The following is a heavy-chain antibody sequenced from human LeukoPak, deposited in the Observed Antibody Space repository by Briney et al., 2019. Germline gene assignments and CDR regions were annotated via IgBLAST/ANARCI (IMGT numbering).Heavy chain of an antibody. CDR2: IYYSGST. D-gene: IGHD3-3*01. Sequence: SETLSLTCTVSGGSISSYYWSWIRQPPGKGLEWIGYIYYSGSTNYNPSLKSRVTISVDTSKNQFSLKLSSVTAADTAVYYCARESVDYDFWSGYYNYWGQGTLVTVSS. V-gene: IGHV4-59*01. CDR1: GGSISSYY. CDR3: ARESVDYDFWSGYYNY. J-gene: IGHJ4*02.